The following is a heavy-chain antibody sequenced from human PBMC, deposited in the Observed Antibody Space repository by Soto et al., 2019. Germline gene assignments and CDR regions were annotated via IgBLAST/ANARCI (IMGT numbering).Heavy chain of an antibody. Sequence: GESLKISCKGSGYSFTSYWIGWVRQMPGKGLEWMGIIYPGDSDTRYSPSFQGQVPISADKSISTAYLQWSSLKASDTAMYYCARLGDYYDSSGYSHYYYYYGMDVWGQGTTVTVSS. CDR2: IYPGDSDT. D-gene: IGHD3-22*01. CDR1: GYSFTSYW. CDR3: ARLGDYYDSSGYSHYYYYYGMDV. V-gene: IGHV5-51*01. J-gene: IGHJ6*02.